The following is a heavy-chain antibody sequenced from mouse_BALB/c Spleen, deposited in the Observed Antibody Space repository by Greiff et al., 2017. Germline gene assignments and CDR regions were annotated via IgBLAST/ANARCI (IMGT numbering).Heavy chain of an antibody. D-gene: IGHD2-14*01. CDR3: ARGGYYRYDGLAMDY. V-gene: IGHV1-7*01. CDR2: INPSTGYT. Sequence: VQLVESGAELAKPGASVKMSCKASGYTFTSYWMHWVKQRPGQGLEWIGYINPSTGYTEYNQKFKDKATLTADKSSSTAYMQLSSLTSEDSAVYYCARGGYYRYDGLAMDYWGQGTSVTVSS. CDR1: GYTFTSYW. J-gene: IGHJ4*01.